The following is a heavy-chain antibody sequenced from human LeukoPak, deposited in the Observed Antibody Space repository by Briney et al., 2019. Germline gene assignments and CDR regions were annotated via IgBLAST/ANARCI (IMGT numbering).Heavy chain of an antibody. Sequence: PSETLSLTCTVSGGSIGTYYWSWIRQSPGKGLEWIGYIYVTGSTSYNPYLQSRVTISVDTSRNQFFLKMSSVTAADTAVYYCARHIGGGIEDMDVWGKGTKVTVPS. J-gene: IGHJ6*03. V-gene: IGHV4-59*08. CDR2: IYVTGST. D-gene: IGHD3-16*02. CDR3: ARHIGGGIEDMDV. CDR1: GGSIGTYY.